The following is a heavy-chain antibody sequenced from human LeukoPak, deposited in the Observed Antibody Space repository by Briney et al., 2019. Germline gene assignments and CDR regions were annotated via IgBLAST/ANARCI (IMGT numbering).Heavy chain of an antibody. CDR2: IIPILGIA. CDR3: ARSSQPTPSKGFDP. Sequence: ASVKVSCKASGGTFSSYAISWVRQAPGQGLEWMGRIIPILGIANYAQKFQGRVTIAADKSTSTAYMELSSLRSEDTAVYYCARSSQPTPSKGFDPWGQGTLVTVSS. V-gene: IGHV1-69*04. J-gene: IGHJ5*02. CDR1: GGTFSSYA.